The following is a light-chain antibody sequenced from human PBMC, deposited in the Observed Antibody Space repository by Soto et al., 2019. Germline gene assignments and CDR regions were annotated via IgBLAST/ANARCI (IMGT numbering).Light chain of an antibody. J-gene: IGKJ4*01. V-gene: IGKV3D-20*02. CDR1: QSVSSNN. Sequence: EIVLTQSPGTLSLSPGERATLSCRASQSVSSNNLAWYQQRPGQAPRVVIYGASTRATGIPERFSGSGSGTDFTLTISSLEPEDFAVYYCQHRYNWPLTFGGGTKVDIK. CDR3: QHRYNWPLT. CDR2: GAS.